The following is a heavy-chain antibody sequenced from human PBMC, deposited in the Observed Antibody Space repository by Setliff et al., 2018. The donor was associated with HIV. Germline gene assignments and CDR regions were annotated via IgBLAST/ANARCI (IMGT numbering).Heavy chain of an antibody. CDR1: GYTFSDYD. Sequence: GASVKVSCKTSGYTFSDYDVAWVRQAPGQGLEWMGWISGYSGHTSYAQNFQGRVTMTTDTSTNTAYLELRGLRSDDTAVYYCARGYYNFWSGYYDSRFPNPIDAFDIWGQGTMVTVSS. V-gene: IGHV1-18*01. J-gene: IGHJ3*02. CDR3: ARGYYNFWSGYYDSRFPNPIDAFDI. CDR2: ISGYSGHT. D-gene: IGHD3-3*01.